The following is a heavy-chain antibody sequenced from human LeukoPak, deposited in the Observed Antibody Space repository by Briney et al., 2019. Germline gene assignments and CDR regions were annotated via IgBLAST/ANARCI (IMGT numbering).Heavy chain of an antibody. D-gene: IGHD4-17*01. CDR1: GFTFRSYA. Sequence: GESLKISCAASGFTFRSYAMSWVRQAPGKGLEWVSAISGSGGSTYYADSVKGRFTISRDNSKNTLYLQMNSLRAEDTAVYYCAKDHGDYGFDCWGQGTLVTVSS. V-gene: IGHV3-23*01. CDR2: ISGSGGST. CDR3: AKDHGDYGFDC. J-gene: IGHJ4*02.